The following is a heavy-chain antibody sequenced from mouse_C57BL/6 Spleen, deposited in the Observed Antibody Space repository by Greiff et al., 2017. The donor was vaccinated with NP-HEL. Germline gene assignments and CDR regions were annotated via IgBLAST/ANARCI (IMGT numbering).Heavy chain of an antibody. J-gene: IGHJ2*01. Sequence: EVQLQQSGPELVKPGASVKISCKASGYTFTDYYMNWVKQSHGKSLEWIGDINPNNGGTSYNQKFKGKATLTVDKSSSTAYMELRSLTSEDSAVYYCARGVWDGWNYWGQGTTLTVSS. D-gene: IGHD2-3*01. CDR3: ARGVWDGWNY. CDR2: INPNNGGT. V-gene: IGHV1-26*01. CDR1: GYTFTDYY.